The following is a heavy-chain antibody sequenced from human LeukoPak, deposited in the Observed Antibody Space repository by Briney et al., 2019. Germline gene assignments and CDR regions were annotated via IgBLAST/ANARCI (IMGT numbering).Heavy chain of an antibody. J-gene: IGHJ4*02. D-gene: IGHD3-10*02. Sequence: GGSLRLSCAASGFTVSNYWMHWVRQAPGKGLVWVSRINSDGINTSYADSVKGRFTISRDNAKNTLNLQMNSLRAEDTAVYYCARDFSDVRGNIFDSWGQGTLVTVSS. CDR1: GFTVSNYW. V-gene: IGHV3-74*01. CDR2: INSDGINT. CDR3: ARDFSDVRGNIFDS.